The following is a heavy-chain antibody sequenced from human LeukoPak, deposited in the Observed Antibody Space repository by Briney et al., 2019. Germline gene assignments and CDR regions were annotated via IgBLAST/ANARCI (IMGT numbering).Heavy chain of an antibody. CDR3: ARAPLYCSGGSCYYFDY. CDR2: ISYDGSYK. Sequence: PGGSLRLSCAASGFTFSSYAMHWVRQAPGKGLEWVAVISYDGSYKYYADSVKGRFTISRDNSKNTLYLQMNSLRAEDTAVYYCARAPLYCSGGSCYYFDYWGQGTLVTVSS. CDR1: GFTFSSYA. D-gene: IGHD2-15*01. V-gene: IGHV3-30-3*01. J-gene: IGHJ4*02.